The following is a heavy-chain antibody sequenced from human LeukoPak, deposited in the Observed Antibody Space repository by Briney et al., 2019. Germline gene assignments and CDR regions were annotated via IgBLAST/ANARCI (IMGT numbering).Heavy chain of an antibody. J-gene: IGHJ4*02. CDR3: AREAYYYDSSGYYAFDY. D-gene: IGHD3-22*01. CDR1: GYTFTSYY. V-gene: IGHV1-46*01. CDR2: INPSGGST. Sequence: ASVKVSCKASGYTFTSYYMHWVRQAPGQRLEWMGIINPSGGSTSHAQKFQGRVTMTRDMSTSTVYMELSSLRSEDTAVYYCAREAYYYDSSGYYAFDYWGQGTLVTVSS.